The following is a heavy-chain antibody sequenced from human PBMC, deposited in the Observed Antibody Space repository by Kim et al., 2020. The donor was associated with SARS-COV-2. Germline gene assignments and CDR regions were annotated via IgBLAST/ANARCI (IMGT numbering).Heavy chain of an antibody. Sequence: YAESVMGRFTISRDKSKNTLYLQMSSLRSDDTAVYYCAKDTYGSGSYFDMWGQGTMVTVSS. V-gene: IGHV3-30*02. CDR3: AKDTYGSGSYFDM. D-gene: IGHD3-10*01. J-gene: IGHJ3*02.